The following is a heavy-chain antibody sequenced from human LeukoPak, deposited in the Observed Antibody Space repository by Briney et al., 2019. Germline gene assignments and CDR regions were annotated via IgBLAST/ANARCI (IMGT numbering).Heavy chain of an antibody. CDR3: AKSRKTYYGSGSGFDY. CDR1: GLTFSSYG. CDR2: IRYDGSNK. V-gene: IGHV3-30*02. J-gene: IGHJ4*02. Sequence: PGGSLRLSCAASGLTFSSYGMHWVRQAPGKGLEWVAFIRYDGSNKYYADSVKGRFTISRDNSKNTLYLQMNSLRAEDTAVYYCAKSRKTYYGSGSGFDYWGQGTLVTVSS. D-gene: IGHD3-10*01.